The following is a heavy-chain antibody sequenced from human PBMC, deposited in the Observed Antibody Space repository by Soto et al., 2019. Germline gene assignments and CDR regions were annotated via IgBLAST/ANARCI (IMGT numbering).Heavy chain of an antibody. CDR1: GGSISSSSYY. CDR2: IYYSGST. CDR3: ARFHYSSSWYF. J-gene: IGHJ4*02. D-gene: IGHD6-13*01. Sequence: QLQLQESGPGLVKPSETLSLTCTVYGGSISSSSYYLGWIRQPPGKGLGWIGSIYYSGSTYYNPSLKSRVTISVDTSKNQFSLKLSSVTAADTAVYYCARFHYSSSWYFWGQGTLVTVSS. V-gene: IGHV4-39*01.